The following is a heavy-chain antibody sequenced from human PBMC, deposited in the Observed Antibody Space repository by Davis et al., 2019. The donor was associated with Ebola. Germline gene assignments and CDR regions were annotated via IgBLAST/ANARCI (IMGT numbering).Heavy chain of an antibody. D-gene: IGHD3-10*01. J-gene: IGHJ4*02. CDR2: IWFDATGQ. CDR1: GFTFSSYG. CDR3: ARERYYYGSGSAFDY. Sequence: GESLKISCAASGFTFSSYGMHWVRQAPGKGLEWVAVIWFDATGQYSADSVKGRFTISRDTSKNTVYLQMNSLRAEDTAVYYCARERYYYGSGSAFDYWGQGTLVTVSS. V-gene: IGHV3-33*08.